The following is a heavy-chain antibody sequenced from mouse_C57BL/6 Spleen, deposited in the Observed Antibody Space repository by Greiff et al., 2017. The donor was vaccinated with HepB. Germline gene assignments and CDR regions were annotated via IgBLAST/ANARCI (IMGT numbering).Heavy chain of an antibody. D-gene: IGHD2-3*01. J-gene: IGHJ4*01. Sequence: EVQLQQSGPELVKPGASVKIPCKASGYTFTDYNMDWVKQSHGKSLEWIGDINPNNGGTIYNQKFKGKATLTVDKSSSTAYMELRSLTSEDTAVYYCARGDDGYSLYAMDYWGQGSSVTVSS. CDR2: INPNNGGT. CDR1: GYTFTDYN. V-gene: IGHV1-18*01. CDR3: ARGDDGYSLYAMDY.